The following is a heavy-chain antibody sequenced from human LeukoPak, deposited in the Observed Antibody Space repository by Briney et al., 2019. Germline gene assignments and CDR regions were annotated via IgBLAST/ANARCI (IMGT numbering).Heavy chain of an antibody. D-gene: IGHD5-18*01. J-gene: IGHJ4*02. CDR2: VYYSGST. Sequence: PSETLSLTCTVSGDSISTYYWSWIRQSPWRGLEWIGFVYYSGSTSYNPSLKSRVTISVDTSKNQFSLKLTSVTAEDTAVYYCARGGNANTAMVLFGYWGQGPLVTVSS. CDR1: GDSISTYY. V-gene: IGHV4-59*01. CDR3: ARGGNANTAMVLFGY.